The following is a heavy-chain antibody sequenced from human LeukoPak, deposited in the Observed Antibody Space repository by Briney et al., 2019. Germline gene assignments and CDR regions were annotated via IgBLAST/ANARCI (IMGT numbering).Heavy chain of an antibody. CDR2: IYYSGST. CDR1: GGSISSYY. Sequence: SETLSLTCTVSGGSISSYYWSWIRQPPGKGLEGIGYIYYSGSTNYNPSLKSRVTISVDTSKNQFSLKLSSVTAADTAVYYCARVSDSSGYSFDYWGQGTLVTVSS. J-gene: IGHJ4*02. D-gene: IGHD3-22*01. V-gene: IGHV4-59*01. CDR3: ARVSDSSGYSFDY.